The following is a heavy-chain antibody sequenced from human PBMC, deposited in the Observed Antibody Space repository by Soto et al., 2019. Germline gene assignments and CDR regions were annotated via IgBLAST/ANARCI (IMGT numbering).Heavy chain of an antibody. V-gene: IGHV4-39*01. CDR1: GGSISSSSYY. CDR2: IYYSGST. Sequence: SETLSLTCTVSGGSISSSSYYWGWIRQPPGKGLEWIGSIYYSGSTYYNPSLKSRVTISVDTSKNQFSLKLSSVTAADTAVYYCAGGRTEDDFWSGYGYNWFDPWGQGTLVTVSS. J-gene: IGHJ5*02. D-gene: IGHD3-3*01. CDR3: AGGRTEDDFWSGYGYNWFDP.